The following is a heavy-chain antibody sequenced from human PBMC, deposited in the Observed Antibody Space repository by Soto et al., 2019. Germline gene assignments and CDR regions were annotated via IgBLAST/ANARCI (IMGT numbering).Heavy chain of an antibody. V-gene: IGHV3-30*18. D-gene: IGHD3-10*01. CDR1: GFTFSTYG. J-gene: IGHJ6*02. CDR2: ISYDGSNK. Sequence: QVQLVESGGGVVQPGRSLRLSCAASGFTFSTYGMHWVRQAPGKGLEWVAVISYDGSNKYYADSVKGRFTISIDNSKNTLYLQMNSLRAEDTAVYYCAKGAGNNGMDVWGQGTTVTVSS. CDR3: AKGAGNNGMDV.